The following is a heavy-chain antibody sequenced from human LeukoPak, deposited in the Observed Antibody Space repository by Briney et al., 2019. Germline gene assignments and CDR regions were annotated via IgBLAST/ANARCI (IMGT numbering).Heavy chain of an antibody. J-gene: IGHJ6*02. CDR3: ARSKGWGVVPAAMLESDYYYGMDV. Sequence: GGSLRLSCAASGFTFSSYWMSWVRQAPGKGLEWVANIKQDGSEKYYVDSVKGRFTISRDNAKNSLYLQMNSLRAEDTAVYYCARSKGWGVVPAAMLESDYYYGMDVWGQGTTVTVSS. D-gene: IGHD2-2*01. CDR1: GFTFSSYW. CDR2: IKQDGSEK. V-gene: IGHV3-7*03.